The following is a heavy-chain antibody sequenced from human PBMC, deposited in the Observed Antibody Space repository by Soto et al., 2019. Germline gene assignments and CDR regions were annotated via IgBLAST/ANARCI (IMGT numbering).Heavy chain of an antibody. V-gene: IGHV1-69*13. CDR3: ASACTNGVCYHFDY. CDR2: FISIFGTA. D-gene: IGHD2-8*01. J-gene: IGHJ4*02. CDR1: GGTFSSSA. Sequence: SVKVSCKASGGTFSSSAISWVRQAPGQGLEWMGGFISIFGTANYAQKFQGRVTITAVESTITAYMELSSLRSEDTAVYYCASACTNGVCYHFDYWGQGALGTVSS.